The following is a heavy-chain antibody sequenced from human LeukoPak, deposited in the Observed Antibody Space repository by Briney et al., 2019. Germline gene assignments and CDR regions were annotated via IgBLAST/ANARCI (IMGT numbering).Heavy chain of an antibody. Sequence: GGSLRLSCAASGFTVSSNYMTWVRQAPGKGLEWVSVIYSGGSTYYADSVKGRFTISRDNSKNTLYLQMNSLRAEDTAVYYCRTGYYGSGSWENWGQGTLVTVSS. J-gene: IGHJ4*02. D-gene: IGHD3-10*01. V-gene: IGHV3-53*05. CDR1: GFTVSSNY. CDR2: IYSGGST. CDR3: RTGYYGSGSWEN.